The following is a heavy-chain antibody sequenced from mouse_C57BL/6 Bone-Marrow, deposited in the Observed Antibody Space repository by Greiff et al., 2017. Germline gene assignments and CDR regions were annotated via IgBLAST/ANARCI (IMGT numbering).Heavy chain of an antibody. D-gene: IGHD1-1*01. V-gene: IGHV1-19*01. CDR1: GYTFTDYY. CDR2: INPYNGGT. J-gene: IGHJ1*03. CDR3: ARGPLIYYYGSSYWYIDV. Sequence: EVQGVESGPVLVKPGASVKMSCKASGYTFTDYYMNWVKQSHGKSLEWIGVINPYNGGTSYNQKFKGKATLTVDKSSSTAYMELNSLTSEDSAVYYCARGPLIYYYGSSYWYIDVWGTGTTVTVSS.